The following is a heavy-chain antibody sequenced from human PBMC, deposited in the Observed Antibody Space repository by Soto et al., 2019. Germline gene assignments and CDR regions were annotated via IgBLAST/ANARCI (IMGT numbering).Heavy chain of an antibody. V-gene: IGHV1-69*13. CDR3: ARGGARWPGYFDS. D-gene: IGHD2-15*01. Sequence: SVKVSCKASGGTFSSYAISWVRQAPGQGLEWMGGIIPIFGTANYAQKFQGRVTITADESTSTAYMELSSLRSEDTAVYYCARGGARWPGYFDSWGQGALVTVSS. CDR1: GGTFSSYA. J-gene: IGHJ4*02. CDR2: IIPIFGTA.